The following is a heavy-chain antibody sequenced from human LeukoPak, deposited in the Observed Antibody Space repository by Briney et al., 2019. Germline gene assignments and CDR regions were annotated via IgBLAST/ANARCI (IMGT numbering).Heavy chain of an antibody. V-gene: IGHV4-34*01. J-gene: IGHJ4*02. CDR3: ARGASMVRGVRDFDY. D-gene: IGHD3-10*01. CDR2: INHSGST. CDR1: VGSFSGYY. Sequence: PSETLSLTCAVYVGSFSGYYWSWIRQPPGKGLEWIGEINHSGSTNYNPSLKSRVTISVDTSKNQFSLKLSSVTAADAAVYYCARGASMVRGVRDFDYWGQGTLVTVSS.